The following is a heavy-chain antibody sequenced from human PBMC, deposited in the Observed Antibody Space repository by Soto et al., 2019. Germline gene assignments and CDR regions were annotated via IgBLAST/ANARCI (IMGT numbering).Heavy chain of an antibody. J-gene: IGHJ5*02. CDR1: GFTFNTHG. D-gene: IGHD1-26*01. CDR2: ISYDGINK. Sequence: QVQLVESGGGVVQPGRSLRLSCEASGFTFNTHGMHWVRQAPGKGLEWLAVISYDGINKYYADSVKGRFTISRDNSKNTLFVQMNSLRPEDTAVYYCVKGWDLLPWGWFDPWGQGTLVTVSS. CDR3: VKGWDLLPWGWFDP. V-gene: IGHV3-30*18.